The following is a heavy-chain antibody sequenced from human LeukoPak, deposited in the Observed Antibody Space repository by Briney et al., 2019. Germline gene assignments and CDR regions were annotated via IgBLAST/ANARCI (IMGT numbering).Heavy chain of an antibody. D-gene: IGHD1-26*01. J-gene: IGHJ4*02. Sequence: GGSLRLSCAASGFTFSSYWMIWVRQAPGKGLEWVTNIQQDGSEKYYVDSVKGRFTISRDNAKNSLYLQMNSLRAEDTAVYYCARNPPRYFNWGQGTLVTVSS. CDR2: IQQDGSEK. CDR3: ARNPPRYFN. CDR1: GFTFSSYW. V-gene: IGHV3-7*05.